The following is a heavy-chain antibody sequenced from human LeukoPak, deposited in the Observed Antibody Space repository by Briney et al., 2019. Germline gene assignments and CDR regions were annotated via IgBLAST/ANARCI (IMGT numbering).Heavy chain of an antibody. CDR1: GFTFSSYS. J-gene: IGHJ4*02. CDR2: ISSSSSYI. D-gene: IGHD1-1*01. CDR3: ARARVNNWNDFDY. V-gene: IGHV3-21*01. Sequence: GGSLRLSCAASGFTFSSYSMNCVRQAPGKGLEWVSSISSSSSYIYYADSVKGRFTISRDNAKNSLYLQMNSLRAEDTAVYYCARARVNNWNDFDYWGQGTLVTVSS.